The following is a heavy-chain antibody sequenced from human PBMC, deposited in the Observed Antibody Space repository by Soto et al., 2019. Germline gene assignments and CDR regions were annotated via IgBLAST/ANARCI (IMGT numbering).Heavy chain of an antibody. CDR1: GGTFSSYA. CDR3: ARDFFGGNYYYYGMDV. CDR2: IIPIFGTA. Sequence: SVKVSCKASGGTFSSYAISWVRQAPGQGLEWMGGIIPIFGTANYAQKFQGRVTITADESTSTAYMELSSLRSEDTAVYYCARDFFGGNYYYYGMDVWGQGTTVTVSS. D-gene: IGHD2-15*01. J-gene: IGHJ6*02. V-gene: IGHV1-69*13.